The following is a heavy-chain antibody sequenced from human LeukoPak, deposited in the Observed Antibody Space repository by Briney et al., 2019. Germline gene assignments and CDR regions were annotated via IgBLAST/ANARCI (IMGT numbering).Heavy chain of an antibody. D-gene: IGHD1-7*01. V-gene: IGHV3-23*01. J-gene: IGHJ4*02. CDR1: GFTFSSYA. CDR3: AKDKRAGTTLVLDY. CDR2: ISGSGGST. Sequence: GGSLRLSCAASGFTFSSYAMSWVRQAPGKGLEWVSTISGSGGSTYYADSVKGRFTISRDNSKNTLYLQMNSLRAEDTAVYYCAKDKRAGTTLVLDYWGQGTLVTVSS.